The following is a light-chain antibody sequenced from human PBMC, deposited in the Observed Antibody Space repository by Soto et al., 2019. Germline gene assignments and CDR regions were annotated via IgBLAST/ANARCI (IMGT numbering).Light chain of an antibody. Sequence: QSVLTQPRSVSGSPGQSVTISCTGTSSDVGGYNYVSWYLQHPGKAPKVMIYDVSKRPSGVPDSFSGSKSGNTASLTISGLQSEDEADYYCCSFAGTYIDVFGTGTKATVL. J-gene: IGLJ1*01. CDR1: SSDVGGYNY. CDR3: CSFAGTYIDV. CDR2: DVS. V-gene: IGLV2-11*01.